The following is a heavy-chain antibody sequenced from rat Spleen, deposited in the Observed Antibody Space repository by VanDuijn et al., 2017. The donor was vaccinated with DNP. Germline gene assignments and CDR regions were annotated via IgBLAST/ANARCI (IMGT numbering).Heavy chain of an antibody. Sequence: EVQLVESGGGLVQPGRSMKLSCAASGFTFSNYGMAWVRQAPKKGLEWVAYISYDGGSTYYPDSVKGRLTISRDNAKSTQYLQMDSLRSEDTATYCCATRGGSSGYWGQGVMVTVSS. CDR1: GFTFSNYG. D-gene: IGHD1-4*01. V-gene: IGHV5S13*01. CDR3: ATRGGSSGY. CDR2: ISYDGGST. J-gene: IGHJ2*01.